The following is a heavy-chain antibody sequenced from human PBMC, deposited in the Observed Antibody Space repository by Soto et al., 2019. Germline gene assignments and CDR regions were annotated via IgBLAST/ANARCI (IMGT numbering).Heavy chain of an antibody. Sequence: SETLSLTCIVSGGSVSSSTYYWSWIRQFPGKGLEWIGSIYYSGSTYYNPSLKSRITISIDRSKNQFSLKLTSVTAADTAVYYCAPVGIGTKTVDYWGQGTLVTVSS. CDR1: GGSVSSSTYY. D-gene: IGHD1-26*01. CDR3: APVGIGTKTVDY. CDR2: IYYSGST. J-gene: IGHJ4*02. V-gene: IGHV4-39*01.